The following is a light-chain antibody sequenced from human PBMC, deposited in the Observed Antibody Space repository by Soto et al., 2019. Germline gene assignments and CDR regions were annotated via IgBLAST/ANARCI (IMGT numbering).Light chain of an antibody. Sequence: DIEVTQSPSSLSASLGDRVTITCRASQSISKSLNWYQQRPGRAPKLLIYAASSLQSGVPSRFSGSVSGTDGIITISSLKKEDGSTYYCQQSYSTPRDFGQGTRLEIK. CDR3: QQSYSTPRD. CDR1: QSISKS. V-gene: IGKV1-39*01. CDR2: AAS. J-gene: IGKJ5*01.